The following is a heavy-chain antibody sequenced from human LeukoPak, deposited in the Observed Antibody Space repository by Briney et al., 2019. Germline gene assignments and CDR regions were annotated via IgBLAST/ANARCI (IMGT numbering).Heavy chain of an antibody. J-gene: IGHJ5*02. CDR2: ISSSSYI. CDR1: GFTFSSYS. CDR3: ARDVERGYSYGYGFDP. Sequence: PGGSLRLSCAASGFTFSSYSVNWVRQAPGKGLEWVSSISSSSYIYYADSVKGRFTISRDNAKNSLYLQMNSLRAEDTAVYYCARDVERGYSYGYGFDPWGQGTLVTVSS. V-gene: IGHV3-21*01. D-gene: IGHD5-18*01.